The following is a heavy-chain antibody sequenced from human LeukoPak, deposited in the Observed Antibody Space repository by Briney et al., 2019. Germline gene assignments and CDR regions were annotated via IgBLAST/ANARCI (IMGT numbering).Heavy chain of an antibody. V-gene: IGHV4-39*02. J-gene: IGHJ4*02. CDR3: ARERYSRSIDY. CDR2: IYYSGST. D-gene: IGHD6-13*01. CDR1: GGSISSSSYY. Sequence: SETLSLTCTVSGGSISSSSYYWGWIRQPPGKGLEWIGSIYYSGSTYYNPSLKSRVTISVDTSKNQFSLKLSSVTAADTAVYYCARERYSRSIDYWGQGTLVTVSS.